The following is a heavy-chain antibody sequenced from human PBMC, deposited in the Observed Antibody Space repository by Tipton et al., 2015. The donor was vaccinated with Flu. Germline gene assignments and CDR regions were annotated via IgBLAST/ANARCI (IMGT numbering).Heavy chain of an antibody. V-gene: IGHV1-18*04. Sequence: QLVQSGAELKKPGASVRVSCRASGYAFASYTISWVRQAPGQGLEWMGWINTYSDDTNYAQRFEGRVTMTTDTSTSTVYMELRSLTSDDTAVYFCARPGGPAAINPFSYFDFWGQGTLITVSS. J-gene: IGHJ4*02. D-gene: IGHD2-2*01. CDR2: INTYSDDT. CDR3: ARPGGPAAINPFSYFDF. CDR1: GYAFASYT.